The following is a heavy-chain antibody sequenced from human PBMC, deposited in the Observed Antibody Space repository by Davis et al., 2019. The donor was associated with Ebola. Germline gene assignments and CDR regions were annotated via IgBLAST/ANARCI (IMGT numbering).Heavy chain of an antibody. CDR1: GFTFNSYA. V-gene: IGHV3-23*01. Sequence: PGGSLRLSCAASGFTFNSYAMSWVRQAPGKGLEWVSAISGSGGSTYYADSVKGRFTISRDNSRNTLYLQMNSLRADDTAVYYCTRDIASRRLDYWGQGSLVIVSS. D-gene: IGHD6-6*01. J-gene: IGHJ4*02. CDR2: ISGSGGST. CDR3: TRDIASRRLDY.